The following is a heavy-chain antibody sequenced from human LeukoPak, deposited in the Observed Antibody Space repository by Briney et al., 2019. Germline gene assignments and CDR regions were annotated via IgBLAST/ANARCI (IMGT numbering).Heavy chain of an antibody. CDR1: GGSISTYY. CDR3: AKSNGYGLVDI. Sequence: PSETLSLTCTVSGGSISTYYWSWIRQPPGKGLEWVGYIYYTGSTSYNPSLKSRVTISVDTSKNQFSLKLNSVTAADTAVYYCAKSNGYGLVDIWGQGTMVTVSS. J-gene: IGHJ3*02. V-gene: IGHV4-59*12. D-gene: IGHD3-10*01. CDR2: IYYTGST.